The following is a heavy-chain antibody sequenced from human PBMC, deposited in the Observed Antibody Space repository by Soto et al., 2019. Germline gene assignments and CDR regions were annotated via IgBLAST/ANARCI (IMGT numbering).Heavy chain of an antibody. J-gene: IGHJ4*02. CDR2: INTDGSST. D-gene: IGHD2-15*01. CDR3: ARRGSGVTRGLHY. V-gene: IGHV3-74*01. CDR1: GFTFRSYW. Sequence: EVQLVESGGGLVQPGGSLRLSCAASGFTFRSYWMHWVRHAPGKGLVWISRINTDGSSTSYVDSVQGRFTISRDNGKNTLFLQMNSLSGEDTAVYYCARRGSGVTRGLHYWGQGTLVTVSS.